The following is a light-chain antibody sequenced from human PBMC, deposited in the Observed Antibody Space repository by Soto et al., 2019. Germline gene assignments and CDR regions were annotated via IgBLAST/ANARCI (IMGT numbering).Light chain of an antibody. V-gene: IGLV2-14*01. CDR2: EVS. CDR1: SSDVGGYKY. CDR3: SSKSSGSTPML. Sequence: QSALTQPASLSGSPGQSITISCTGTSSDVGGYKYVSWYQHHPGEAPKLIIYEVSNRPSGVSNRFSGSKSGNTASLTISGLQAEDDSHYYCSSKSSGSTPMLFGGGTKLTVL. J-gene: IGLJ2*01.